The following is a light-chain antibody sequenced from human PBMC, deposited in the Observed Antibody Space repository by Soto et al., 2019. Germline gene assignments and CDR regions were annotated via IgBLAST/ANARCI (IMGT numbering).Light chain of an antibody. CDR1: QSLSSSQ. CDR2: DAS. CDR3: QQYGASPRT. V-gene: IGKV3-20*01. Sequence: EIVLTQSPGTLSLSPGERATLSCRASQSLSSSQLAWYQQKPGQAPRLLIHDASSRATGISDRFTGSGSGTDFTVTITTLEPEDFAVYYCQQYGASPRTFGLGTKGEI. J-gene: IGKJ1*01.